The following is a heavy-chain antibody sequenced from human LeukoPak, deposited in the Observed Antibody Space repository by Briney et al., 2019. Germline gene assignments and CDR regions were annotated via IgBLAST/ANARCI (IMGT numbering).Heavy chain of an antibody. D-gene: IGHD6-13*01. Sequence: GGSLRLSCAASGFTFDDYAMHWVRQAPGKGLEWVSGISWNSVSIGYADSVKGRFTISRDNAKNSLYLQMNSLRAEDTALYYCAKGFRNAAAAGTYFSIDYFDYWGQGTLVTVSS. J-gene: IGHJ4*02. CDR2: ISWNSVSI. CDR1: GFTFDDYA. CDR3: AKGFRNAAAAGTYFSIDYFDY. V-gene: IGHV3-9*01.